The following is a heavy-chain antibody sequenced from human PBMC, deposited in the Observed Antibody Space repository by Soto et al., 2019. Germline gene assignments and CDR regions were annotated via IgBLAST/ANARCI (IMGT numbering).Heavy chain of an antibody. CDR2: ITSGSSYI. CDR1: GFTFSSYS. V-gene: IGHV3-21*01. J-gene: IGHJ4*02. CDR3: ARARGSGYYYGLDY. D-gene: IGHD3-22*01. Sequence: EVQLVASGGGLVKPGGSLRLSCAASGFTFSSYSMNWVRQAPGKGLEWVSSITSGSSYIYYADSVKGRFTISSDNAQNSRYLQMNSLRAEDTAVYYCARARGSGYYYGLDYWGQGTLVTVSS.